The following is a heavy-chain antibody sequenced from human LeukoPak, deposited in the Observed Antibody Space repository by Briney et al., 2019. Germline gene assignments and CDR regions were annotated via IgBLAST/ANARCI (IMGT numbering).Heavy chain of an antibody. J-gene: IGHJ5*02. V-gene: IGHV4-59*01. D-gene: IGHD2-15*01. CDR2: IYYSGIT. CDR3: ARGPGGGSYNWFDP. Sequence: PSETLSLTCTASGGSISSYYWSWIRQPPGKGLEWIGYIYYSGITNYNPSLKSRVTISVDTSKNQFSLKLSSVTAADTAIYYCARGPGGGSYNWFDPWGQGTLVTVSS. CDR1: GGSISSYY.